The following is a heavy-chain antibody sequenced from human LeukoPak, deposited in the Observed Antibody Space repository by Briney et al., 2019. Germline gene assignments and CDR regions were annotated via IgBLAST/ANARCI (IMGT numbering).Heavy chain of an antibody. CDR1: GYTFTSNY. CDR3: ARDRWVGMAIDY. D-gene: IGHD5-24*01. J-gene: IGHJ4*02. CDR2: ISPSGGST. V-gene: IGHV1-46*01. Sequence: ASVKVSCKAFGYTFTSNYMHWVRQAPGQGPEWMGVISPSGGSTTYAQKFQGRVTLTRDMSTSTDYLELSSLGSEDTAVYYCARDRWVGMAIDYWGQGTLVTVSS.